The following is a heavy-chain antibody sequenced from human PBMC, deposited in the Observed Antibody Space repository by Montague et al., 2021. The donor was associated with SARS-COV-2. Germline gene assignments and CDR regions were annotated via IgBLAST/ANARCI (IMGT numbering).Heavy chain of an antibody. J-gene: IGHJ4*02. D-gene: IGHD2-21*02. CDR3: ARGLFQPDCQDY. CDR2: IYYSGST. V-gene: IGHV4-59*12. CDR1: GGSISSYY. Sequence: SETLSLTCTVSGGSISSYYWSWIRQPPGKGLEWIGYIYYSGSTNYNPSLKSRVTISVDASKNQSSLKLSSVTAADTAVYYCARGLFQPDCQDYWGQGTLVTVSS.